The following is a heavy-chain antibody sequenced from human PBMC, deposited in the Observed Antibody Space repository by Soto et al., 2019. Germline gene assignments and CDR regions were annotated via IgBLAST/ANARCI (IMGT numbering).Heavy chain of an antibody. CDR3: ARLPSRHLVDY. CDR1: GSSINSSGYY. CDR2: MFYGVST. V-gene: IGHV4-39*01. J-gene: IGHJ4*02. Sequence: PSETLSLTCTVSGSSINSSGYYWGWIRQPPGKGLEWIGSMFYGVSTYYTPSLKSRVTVSVDTSKNQFSLNLRSVTAADTAVYYCARLPSRHLVDYWGQGTLVTVSS. D-gene: IGHD3-3*02.